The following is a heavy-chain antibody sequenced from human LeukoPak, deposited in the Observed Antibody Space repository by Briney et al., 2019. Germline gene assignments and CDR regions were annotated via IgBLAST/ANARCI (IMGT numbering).Heavy chain of an antibody. Sequence: SETLSLTCTVSGGSISAYYWSWIRQPAGKGLEWIGRIHTSGSTDYNPSLKSRVTMSLDTSKNQFSLKLSSVTAADTAVYYCARGSSGYYYYYYMDVWGKGTTVTVSS. J-gene: IGHJ6*03. D-gene: IGHD6-6*01. CDR2: IHTSGST. CDR1: GGSISAYY. V-gene: IGHV4-4*07. CDR3: ARGSSGYYYYYYMDV.